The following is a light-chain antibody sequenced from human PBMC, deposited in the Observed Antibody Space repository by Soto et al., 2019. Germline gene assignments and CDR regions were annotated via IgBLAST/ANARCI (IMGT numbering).Light chain of an antibody. Sequence: QSVLTQPPSASGTPGQRVTISCSGSSSNIGTYRVSWYQHFPGTAPRLLIYSDNQRPSGVPDRFSASKSGASASLAISGLQSEDEADYYCAAWDDSLNVWVFGGGTKLTVL. V-gene: IGLV1-44*01. CDR2: SDN. J-gene: IGLJ3*02. CDR1: SSNIGTYR. CDR3: AAWDDSLNVWV.